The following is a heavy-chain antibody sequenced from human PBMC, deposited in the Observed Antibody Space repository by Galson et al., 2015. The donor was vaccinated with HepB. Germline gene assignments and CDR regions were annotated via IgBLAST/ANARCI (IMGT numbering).Heavy chain of an antibody. V-gene: IGHV3-7*01. J-gene: IGHJ5*02. D-gene: IGHD3-9*01. CDR3: ARDGRYFDWLSHFNWFDP. Sequence: SLRLSCAASGFTFSSYWMSWVRQAPGKGLEWVANIKQDGSEKYYVDSVKGRFTISRDNAKNSLYLQMNSLRAEDTAVYYCARDGRYFDWLSHFNWFDPWGQGTLVTVSS. CDR2: IKQDGSEK. CDR1: GFTFSSYW.